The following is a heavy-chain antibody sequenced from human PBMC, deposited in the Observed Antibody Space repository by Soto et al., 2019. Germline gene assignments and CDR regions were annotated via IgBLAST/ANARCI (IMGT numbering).Heavy chain of an antibody. V-gene: IGHV1-2*02. CDR2: INPNSGGT. J-gene: IGHJ4*02. CDR3: ARVRIRVAARRYFDY. Sequence: QVQLVQSGAEVKKPGASVKVSCKASGYTFTGYYMHWVRQAPGQGLEWMGWINPNSGGTNYAQKFQGRVTMTRDTSISTAYMQLSRLRSDDTAVYYCARVRIRVAARRYFDYWGQGTLVIVSP. CDR1: GYTFTGYY. D-gene: IGHD6-6*01.